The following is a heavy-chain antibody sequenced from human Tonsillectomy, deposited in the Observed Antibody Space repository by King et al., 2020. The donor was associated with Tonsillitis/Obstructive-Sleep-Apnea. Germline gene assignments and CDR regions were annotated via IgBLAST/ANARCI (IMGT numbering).Heavy chain of an antibody. J-gene: IGHJ6*02. D-gene: IGHD2-2*02. CDR2: ISYDGSNK. Sequence: VQLVESGGGVVQPGRSLRLSCAASGFTFSSYGMHWVRQAPGKGLEWVAFISYDGSNKHYADSVKGRLTISRDNSKNTLYLQMSSLRAEDTAVYYCAKNIEVLAAIADFSYYAVCFWGPGTTVTVSS. CDR3: AKNIEVLAAIADFSYYAVCF. V-gene: IGHV3-30*18. CDR1: GFTFSSYG.